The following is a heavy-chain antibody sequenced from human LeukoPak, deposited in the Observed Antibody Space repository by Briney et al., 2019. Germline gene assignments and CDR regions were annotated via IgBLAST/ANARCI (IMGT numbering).Heavy chain of an antibody. CDR1: GYTFTSYY. J-gene: IGHJ4*02. CDR2: INPSGGST. D-gene: IGHD6-13*01. Sequence: ASVKVSCKASGYTFTSYYMHWVRQAPGQGLERMGIINPSGGSTSYAQKFQGGVTMTRGTSTSTVYMELSSLRSEDTAVYYCARDRIAAAGTNDYWGQGTLVTVSS. V-gene: IGHV1-46*01. CDR3: ARDRIAAAGTNDY.